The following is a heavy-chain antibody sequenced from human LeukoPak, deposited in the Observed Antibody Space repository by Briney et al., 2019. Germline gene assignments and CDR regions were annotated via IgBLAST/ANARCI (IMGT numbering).Heavy chain of an antibody. CDR2: INHSGST. Sequence: KPSETLSLTCAVYGGSFRGYYWSWIRQPPGKGLEWIGEINHSGSTNYNPSLKSRVTISVDTSKNQFSLKLSSVTAADTAVYYCARGQYYDSSGYYYVSAFDIWGQGTMVTVSS. CDR1: GGSFRGYY. D-gene: IGHD3-22*01. J-gene: IGHJ3*02. CDR3: ARGQYYDSSGYYYVSAFDI. V-gene: IGHV4-34*01.